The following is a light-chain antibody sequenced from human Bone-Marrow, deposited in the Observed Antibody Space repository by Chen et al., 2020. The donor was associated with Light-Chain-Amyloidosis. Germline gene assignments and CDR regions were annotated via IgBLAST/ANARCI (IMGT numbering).Light chain of an antibody. Sequence: SYVLTQPSSVSVAPGQKATIACGGNNIGSTSVHWYQQTPGQAPPLVVYDDSDRPSGIPERLSGANSGNTATLTISRVEAGDEADYYCQVWDRSSDRPVFGGGTKLTVL. CDR1: NIGSTS. J-gene: IGLJ3*02. CDR2: DDS. CDR3: QVWDRSSDRPV. V-gene: IGLV3-21*02.